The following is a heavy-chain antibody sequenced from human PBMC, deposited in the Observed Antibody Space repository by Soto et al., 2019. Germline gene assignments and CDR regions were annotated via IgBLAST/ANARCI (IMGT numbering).Heavy chain of an antibody. CDR1: GYTFTSYG. D-gene: IGHD3-3*01. V-gene: IGHV1-18*01. Sequence: QVQLVQSGAEVKKPGASVKVSCKASGYTFTSYGISWVRQAPGQGLEWMGWISAYNGNTNYAQKLQGRVTMTTDTSTSTAYMELRSLRSDDTVVYYCARGSPHYDFWSGYRYYFDYWGQGTLVTVSS. CDR2: ISAYNGNT. CDR3: ARGSPHYDFWSGYRYYFDY. J-gene: IGHJ4*02.